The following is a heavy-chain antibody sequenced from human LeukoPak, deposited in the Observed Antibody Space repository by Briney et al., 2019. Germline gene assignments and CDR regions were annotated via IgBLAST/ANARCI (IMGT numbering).Heavy chain of an antibody. CDR2: INSDGSST. Sequence: GGSLRLSCAASGFTFSRYWMHWVRQAPGKGLVWVSRINSDGSSTSYADSVKGRFTISRDNAKNTLYLQMNSLRAEDTAVYYCARESSVGAHKAFDYWGQGTLVTVSS. J-gene: IGHJ4*02. CDR1: GFTFSRYW. CDR3: ARESSVGAHKAFDY. D-gene: IGHD1-26*01. V-gene: IGHV3-74*01.